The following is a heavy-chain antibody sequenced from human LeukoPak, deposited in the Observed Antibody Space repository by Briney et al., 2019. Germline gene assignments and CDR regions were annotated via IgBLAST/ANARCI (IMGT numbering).Heavy chain of an antibody. Sequence: SETLSLTCAVYGGSFSGYYWSWIRQPPGKGLEWIGEINHSGSTNYNPSLKSRVTISVDTSKNLFSLKLSSVTDADTAVYYCASVVAATWGQGTLVTVSS. J-gene: IGHJ5*02. CDR2: INHSGST. D-gene: IGHD2-15*01. CDR3: ASVVAAT. CDR1: GGSFSGYY. V-gene: IGHV4-34*01.